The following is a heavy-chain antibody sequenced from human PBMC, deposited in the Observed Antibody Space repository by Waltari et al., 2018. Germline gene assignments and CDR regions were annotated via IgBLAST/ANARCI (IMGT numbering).Heavy chain of an antibody. J-gene: IGHJ6*02. V-gene: IGHV4-34*02. CDR3: VRLEDCTGPGGHCYSGDPFALDV. D-gene: IGHD2-15*01. Sequence: QVQLQQWGAGLLQSSETLSLTCAVYGGSFSGYYWGWVRQPPGKGLEWIGEVHQACYSHHHPALRRRVTMSADTSKSQCALKLNSVTAADTAVYYCVRLEDCTGPGGHCYSGDPFALDVWGQGTTVTVSS. CDR1: GGSFSGYY. CDR2: VHQACYS.